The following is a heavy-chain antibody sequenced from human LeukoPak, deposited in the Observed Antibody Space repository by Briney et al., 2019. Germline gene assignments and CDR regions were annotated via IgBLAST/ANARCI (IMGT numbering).Heavy chain of an antibody. J-gene: IGHJ4*02. CDR1: GFTFDDYA. D-gene: IGHD5-24*01. V-gene: IGHV3-43D*03. CDR2: ISWDGINT. CDR3: ARVTGGYNLVDY. Sequence: PGGSLRLSCAASGFTFDDYAMHWVRQAPGKGLEWVSVISWDGINTYYADSVKGRFTISRDNSKNSLYLQMNSLRAEDTAVYYCARVTGGYNLVDYWGQGTLVTVSS.